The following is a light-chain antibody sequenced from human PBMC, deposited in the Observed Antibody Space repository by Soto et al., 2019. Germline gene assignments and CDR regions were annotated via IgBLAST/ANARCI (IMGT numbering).Light chain of an antibody. CDR3: QQYNSFLWT. Sequence: DIQMTQSPSTLSASVGDRVTITCRASQSLSNGLAWYQQKPGKAPKLLIYDVSTLKSGVPSRFSGSGSGTEFTLTISSLQPDDFATYYCQQYNSFLWTFGQGTKVEIK. CDR1: QSLSNG. V-gene: IGKV1-5*01. J-gene: IGKJ1*01. CDR2: DVS.